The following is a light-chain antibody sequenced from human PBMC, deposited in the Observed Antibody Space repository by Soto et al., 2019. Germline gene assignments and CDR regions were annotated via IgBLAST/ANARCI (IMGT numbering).Light chain of an antibody. J-gene: IGLJ2*01. CDR2: SNS. CDR1: SSNIGSNT. CDR3: AAWDDGLNALV. Sequence: QSVLTQPPSASGTPGQTVIISCSGSSSNIGSNTVNWYQQLPGTAPKLLIFSNSQRPSGVTDRFSGSRSGTSASLPITGVQSEDEAHYYCAAWDDGLNALVFGGGTQLTVL. V-gene: IGLV1-44*01.